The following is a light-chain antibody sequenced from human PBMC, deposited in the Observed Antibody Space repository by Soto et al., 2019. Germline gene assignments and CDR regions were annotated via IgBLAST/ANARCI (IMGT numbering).Light chain of an antibody. Sequence: QSALTQPPSASGSPGQSVTISCTGSSSDVGEYKYVSWYQQHPGKAPKLIIYEVSKRPSGIPSRFSGSKSGNTASLTVAGLQAADEADYYCSSYGGFNDVLFGGGTKLTVL. CDR1: SSDVGEYKY. V-gene: IGLV2-8*01. CDR3: SSYGGFNDVL. J-gene: IGLJ2*01. CDR2: EVS.